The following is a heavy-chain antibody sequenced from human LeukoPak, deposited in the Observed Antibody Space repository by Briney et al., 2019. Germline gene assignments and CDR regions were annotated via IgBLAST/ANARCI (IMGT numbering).Heavy chain of an antibody. Sequence: GGSLRLSCVGSGLTFSSDWMHWVRQAPGKGPVWVSRINTDGDSTVYADSVKGRFTISKDNAKNTLYLQMNSLRLEDTATYYCARTRGNAFDIWGQGTVVTVSS. CDR3: ARTRGNAFDI. V-gene: IGHV3-74*01. CDR2: INTDGDST. D-gene: IGHD3-16*01. J-gene: IGHJ3*02. CDR1: GLTFSSDW.